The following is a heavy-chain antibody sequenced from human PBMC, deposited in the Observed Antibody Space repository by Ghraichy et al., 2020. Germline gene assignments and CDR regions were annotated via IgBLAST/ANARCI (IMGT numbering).Heavy chain of an antibody. CDR2: IYHSGST. D-gene: IGHD3-22*01. Sequence: SETLSLTCTVSGYSISSGYYWGWLRPPPGKVLEWIGRIYHSGSTYYNPSLKSRVTISVDTSKNQFSLKLSSVTAADTAVYYCARLLYYYDSSGYPQHNW. CDR3: ARLLYYYDSSGYPQHNW. CDR1: GYSISSGYY. V-gene: IGHV4-38-2*02. J-gene: IGHJ5*01.